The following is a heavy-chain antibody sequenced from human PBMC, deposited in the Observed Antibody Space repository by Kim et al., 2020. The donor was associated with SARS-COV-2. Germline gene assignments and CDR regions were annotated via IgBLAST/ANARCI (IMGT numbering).Heavy chain of an antibody. Sequence: SHNSRVTISVETSKNQFSLRRRSVTAADTAVYYCARVRYYYDHSSHAFDIWGQGTMVTVSS. D-gene: IGHD3-22*01. J-gene: IGHJ3*02. V-gene: IGHV4-34*13. CDR3: ARVRYYYDHSSHAFDI.